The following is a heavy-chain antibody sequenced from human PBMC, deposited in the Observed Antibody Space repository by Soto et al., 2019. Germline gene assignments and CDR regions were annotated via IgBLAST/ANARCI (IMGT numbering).Heavy chain of an antibody. D-gene: IGHD3-10*01. CDR3: ARGGVFFFAAPTNPFDY. CDR2: MNPNSGNT. V-gene: IGHV1-8*01. Sequence: QVQLVQSGAEVKKPGASVKVSCKASGYTFTSYDINWVRQATGQGLEWMGWMNPNSGNTGYAQKCQGRVTMTRNTSMSTAYMELSSLRSEDTAVYYCARGGVFFFAAPTNPFDYWGQGTLVTVSS. CDR1: GYTFTSYD. J-gene: IGHJ4*02.